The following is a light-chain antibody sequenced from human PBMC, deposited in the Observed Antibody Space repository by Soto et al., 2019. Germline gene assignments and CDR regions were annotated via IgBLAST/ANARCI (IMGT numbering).Light chain of an antibody. CDR1: QTVNNY. Sequence: TQSPATLSVSPAGRTILSCSASQTVNNYLAWYQKKPGQAPRLIIYDTSKGAPGVPDRLIGSGYGTALTLNIDIVEPEDYAIYYCQQRSDWRWTFGQGTKVDIK. V-gene: IGKV3-11*01. CDR2: DTS. J-gene: IGKJ1*01. CDR3: QQRSDWRWT.